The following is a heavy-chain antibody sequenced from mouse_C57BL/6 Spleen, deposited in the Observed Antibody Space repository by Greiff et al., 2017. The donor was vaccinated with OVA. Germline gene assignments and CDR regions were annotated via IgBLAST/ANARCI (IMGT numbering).Heavy chain of an antibody. Sequence: QVQLQQSGAELVKPGASVKISCKASGYAFSSYWMNWVKQRPGKGLEWIGQIYPGDGDTNYNGKFKGKATLTADKSSSTAYMQLSSLTSEDSAVYFCARNWYEGAWFADWGQGTLVTVSA. D-gene: IGHD2-14*01. CDR3: ARNWYEGAWFAD. J-gene: IGHJ3*01. CDR2: IYPGDGDT. V-gene: IGHV1-80*01. CDR1: GYAFSSYW.